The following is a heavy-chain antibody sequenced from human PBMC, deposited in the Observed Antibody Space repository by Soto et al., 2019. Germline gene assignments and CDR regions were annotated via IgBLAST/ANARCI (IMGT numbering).Heavy chain of an antibody. CDR2: IYYSGST. Sequence: SETLSLTCTVSGGSISSYYWSWIRQPPGKGLEWIGYIYYSGSTNYNPSLKSRVTISVDTSKNQFSLKLSSVTAADTAVYYCARFHGDYEVYYYYYYYMDVWGKGTTVTVSS. J-gene: IGHJ6*03. V-gene: IGHV4-59*08. D-gene: IGHD4-17*01. CDR3: ARFHGDYEVYYYYYYYMDV. CDR1: GGSISSYY.